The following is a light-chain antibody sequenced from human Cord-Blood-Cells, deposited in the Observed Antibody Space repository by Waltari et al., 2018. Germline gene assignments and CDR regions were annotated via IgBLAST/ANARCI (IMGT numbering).Light chain of an antibody. J-gene: IGKJ4*01. CDR3: MQALQTPLT. CDR1: QSLLHSNGYNY. V-gene: IGKV2-28*01. Sequence: IVMTQSPLSLPVTPGEPPSISCRSSQSLLHSNGYNYLGWYLQKPGQSPQLLIYLGSNRASGVPDRFSGSGSGTDFTLKISRVEAEDVGVYYCMQALQTPLTFGGGTKVEIK. CDR2: LGS.